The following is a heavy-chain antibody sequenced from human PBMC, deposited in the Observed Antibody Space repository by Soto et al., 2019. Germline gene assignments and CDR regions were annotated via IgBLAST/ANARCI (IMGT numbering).Heavy chain of an antibody. CDR2: IYYSGST. V-gene: IGHV4-39*01. CDR1: GGSISSSSYY. CDR3: ARLVRGGYCSSTSCSWGWFDP. D-gene: IGHD2-2*01. Sequence: SETLSLTCTVSGGSISSSSYYWGWIRQPPGKGLEWIGSIYYSGSTYYNPSLKSRVTISVDTSKNQFSLKLSSVTAADTAVYYCARLVRGGYCSSTSCSWGWFDPWGQGTLVTVSS. J-gene: IGHJ5*02.